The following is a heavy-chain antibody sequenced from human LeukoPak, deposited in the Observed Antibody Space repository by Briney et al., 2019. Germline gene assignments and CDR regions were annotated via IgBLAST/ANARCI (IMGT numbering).Heavy chain of an antibody. CDR1: GFIVSSNY. V-gene: IGHV3-53*01. Sequence: PGGTLRLSCEVSGFIVSSNYMSWVRQATGKGPEWVSVIYSDGSTYYADSVEGRFTISRDNSKNTLYLQMNSLRVEDTAVYYCVKGPREYNKYNWFDPWGQGTLVTVSS. CDR2: IYSDGST. J-gene: IGHJ5*02. D-gene: IGHD1-1*01. CDR3: VKGPREYNKYNWFDP.